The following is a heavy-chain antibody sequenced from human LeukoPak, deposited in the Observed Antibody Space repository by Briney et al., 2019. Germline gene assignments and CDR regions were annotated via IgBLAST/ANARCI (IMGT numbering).Heavy chain of an antibody. CDR2: IYSGGST. Sequence: GGSLRLSCAASGFTFSSYSMNWVRQAPGKGLEWVSVIYSGGSTYYADSVKGRFTISRDNSKSTLYLQMNSLRAEDTAVYYCAREYPPWPPDYWGQGTLSPSPQ. V-gene: IGHV3-66*01. J-gene: IGHJ4*02. CDR1: GFTFSSYS. CDR3: AREYPPWPPDY.